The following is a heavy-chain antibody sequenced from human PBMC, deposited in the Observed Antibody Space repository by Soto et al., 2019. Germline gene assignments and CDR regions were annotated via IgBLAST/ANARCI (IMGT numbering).Heavy chain of an antibody. Sequence: GGSLRLSCAASGFTFSSYSMGWVGQAPGKGLEWVSGFRTGADDGTTYYADSVKGRFTISRDISKNTLFLQMNSLRAEDTAIYYCAKKVNSGPGSQYFDYWGQGTLVTVSS. V-gene: IGHV3-23*01. D-gene: IGHD3-10*01. J-gene: IGHJ4*02. CDR2: FRTGADDGTT. CDR1: GFTFSSYS. CDR3: AKKVNSGPGSQYFDY.